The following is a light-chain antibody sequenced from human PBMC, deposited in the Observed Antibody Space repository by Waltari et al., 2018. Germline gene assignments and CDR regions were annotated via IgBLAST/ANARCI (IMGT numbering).Light chain of an antibody. CDR1: EDIGGS. CDR3: QQRYNWIFT. CDR2: EAS. V-gene: IGKV3-11*01. J-gene: IGKJ3*01. Sequence: VLTQSPATLSLSPGERATLSCRASEDIGGSLAWYQQRPGHAPRLLIYEASNRATGIPARFSGSGSGTDFTLTISSLESEDFAVYYCQQRYNWIFTFGPGTQVDI.